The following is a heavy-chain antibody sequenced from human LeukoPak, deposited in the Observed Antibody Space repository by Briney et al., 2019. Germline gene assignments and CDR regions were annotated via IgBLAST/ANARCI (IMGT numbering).Heavy chain of an antibody. CDR3: ARDPGGNSVFDP. CDR2: IYTSGST. J-gene: IGHJ5*02. D-gene: IGHD4-23*01. CDR1: GGSISSGSYY. Sequence: PSETLSLTCTVSGGSISSGSYYWSWIRQPAGKGLEWIGRIYTSGSTNYNPSLKSRVTMSIDTSKNQFSLNLSSVTAADTAVYYCARDPGGNSVFDPWGQGTLVTVSS. V-gene: IGHV4-61*02.